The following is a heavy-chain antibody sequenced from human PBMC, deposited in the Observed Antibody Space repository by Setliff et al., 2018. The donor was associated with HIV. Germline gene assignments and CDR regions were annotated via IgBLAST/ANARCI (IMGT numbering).Heavy chain of an antibody. CDR3: ARDTGVNVAPDGRGYHTFDF. CDR2: IYHRGGT. CDR1: GSSISSNSY. D-gene: IGHD2-8*02. Sequence: PSETLSLTCSVSGSSISSNSYWWAWIRQPPGKGLEYIGTIYHRGGTFNNPSLKSRVVMSVDTSKNQFSLKLTSVTAADTATYYCARDTGVNVAPDGRGYHTFDFWGRGQWSPSPQ. J-gene: IGHJ3*01. V-gene: IGHV4-38-2*02.